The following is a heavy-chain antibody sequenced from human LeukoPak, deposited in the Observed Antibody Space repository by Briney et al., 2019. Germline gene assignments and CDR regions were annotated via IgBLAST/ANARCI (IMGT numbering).Heavy chain of an antibody. D-gene: IGHD6-19*01. CDR1: GGTFSSYA. Sequence: ASVKVSCKASGGTFSSYAISWVRQAPGPGLEWMGWIYPNSGGTNYSQKFQVRVTMTRDTSISTAYMELSRLRSDDTAVYYCAREGGDSGWYRAYYHFMDVWGKGTTVTVSS. V-gene: IGHV1-2*02. J-gene: IGHJ6*03. CDR3: AREGGDSGWYRAYYHFMDV. CDR2: IYPNSGGT.